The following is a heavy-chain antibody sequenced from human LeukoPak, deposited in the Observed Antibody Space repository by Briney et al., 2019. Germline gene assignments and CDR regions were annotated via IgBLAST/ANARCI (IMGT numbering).Heavy chain of an antibody. CDR2: INHSGST. D-gene: IGHD6-13*01. J-gene: IGHJ5*02. V-gene: IGHV4-34*01. CDR3: ARGYSSSWFDP. CDR1: GGSFSGYY. Sequence: SETLSLTCAVYGGSFSGYYWSWIRQPPGKGLEWIGEINHSGSTNYNPSLKSRVTISVDTSKNQFSLKLSSVTAADTAVYYCARGYSSSWFDPWGQGALVTVSS.